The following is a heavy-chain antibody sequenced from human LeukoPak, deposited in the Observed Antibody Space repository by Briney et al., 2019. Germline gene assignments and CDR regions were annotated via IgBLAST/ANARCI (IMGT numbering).Heavy chain of an antibody. CDR3: ARLSSHYGDYKVDP. V-gene: IGHV1-2*02. J-gene: IGHJ5*02. CDR2: INPNSGGT. CDR1: GYTFTGYY. Sequence: ASVKVSCKASGYTFTGYYMHWVRQAPGQGLEWMGWINPNSGGTNYAQKFQGRVTMTRDTSISTAYMELSRLRSDDTAVYYCARLSSHYGDYKVDPWGQGTLVTVSS. D-gene: IGHD4-17*01.